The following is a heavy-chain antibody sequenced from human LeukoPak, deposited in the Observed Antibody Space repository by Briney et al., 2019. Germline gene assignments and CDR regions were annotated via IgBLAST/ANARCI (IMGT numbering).Heavy chain of an antibody. CDR3: ARVSGSGSYIYSYYMDV. CDR2: INPNSGGT. D-gene: IGHD3-10*01. CDR1: GYTFTGYY. V-gene: IGHV1-2*02. J-gene: IGHJ6*03. Sequence: ASVKVSCKASGYTFTGYYMHWVRQAPGQGLEWMGWINPNSGGTNYAQKFQGRVTITRDTSISTAYMELSRLRSDDTAVYYCARVSGSGSYIYSYYMDVWGKGTTVTVSS.